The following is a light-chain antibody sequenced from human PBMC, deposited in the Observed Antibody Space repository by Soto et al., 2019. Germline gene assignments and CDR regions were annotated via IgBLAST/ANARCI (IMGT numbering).Light chain of an antibody. J-gene: IGKJ4*01. CDR3: MQALQIAVT. CDR1: QSLLHSNGYNY. Sequence: DIVMTQSPLSLPVTPGEPASISCRSSQSLLHSNGYNYLDWYLQKPGQSPQLLIYLGSNRASGVXDXXGGSGSGTDFTLKISRVEAEDVGVYYCMQALQIAVTFGGGTKVEIK. CDR2: LGS. V-gene: IGKV2-28*01.